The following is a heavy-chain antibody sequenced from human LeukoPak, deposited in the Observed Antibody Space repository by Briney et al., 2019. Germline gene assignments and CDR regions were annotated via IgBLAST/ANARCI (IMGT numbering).Heavy chain of an antibody. CDR1: GFTFSSHG. CDR2: SSSIGGRT. CDR3: ARDFPFTFGGVIRTHWYFDL. D-gene: IGHD3-16*02. J-gene: IGHJ2*01. Sequence: GGSLRLSCAASGFTFSSHGMNWVRQAPGKGLEWVSGSSSIGGRTYYADSVKGRFTVTRDNSRDTLHLQMNSLRAEDTGVYYCARDFPFTFGGVIRTHWYFDLWGRGTLVTVSS. V-gene: IGHV3-23*01.